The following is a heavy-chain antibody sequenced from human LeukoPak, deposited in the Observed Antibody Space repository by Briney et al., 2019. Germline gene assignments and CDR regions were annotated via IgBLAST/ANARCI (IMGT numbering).Heavy chain of an antibody. CDR1: GFTFTSYA. D-gene: IGHD1-26*01. Sequence: GGSLRLSCAASGFTFTSYAMSWVRQAPGKGLEWVSSISSSSSYIYYADSVKGRFTISRDNAKNSLYLQMNSLRAEDTAVYYCASSAGGYYYFVMEVWGQGTTVTVSS. CDR2: ISSSSSYI. CDR3: ASSAGGYYYFVMEV. J-gene: IGHJ6*02. V-gene: IGHV3-21*01.